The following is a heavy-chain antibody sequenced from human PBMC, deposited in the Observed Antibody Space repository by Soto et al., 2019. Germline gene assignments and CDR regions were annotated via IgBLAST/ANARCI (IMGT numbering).Heavy chain of an antibody. CDR1: GYTFTSYA. J-gene: IGHJ5*02. CDR2: INAGNGNT. CDR3: ARTLIYCSSTSCYANNWFDP. V-gene: IGHV1-3*01. Sequence: ASVKVSCKASGYTFTSYAMHWVRQAPGQRLEWMGWINAGNGNTKYSQKFQGRVTITRDTSASTAYMELSSLRSEDTAVYYCARTLIYCSSTSCYANNWFDPWGQGTLVTVS. D-gene: IGHD2-2*01.